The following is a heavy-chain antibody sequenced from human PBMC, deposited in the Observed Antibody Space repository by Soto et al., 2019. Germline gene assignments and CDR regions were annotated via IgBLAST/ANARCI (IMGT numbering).Heavy chain of an antibody. CDR3: ARAPMGVTIFGVVSYYYYGMDV. J-gene: IGHJ6*02. D-gene: IGHD3-3*01. V-gene: IGHV3-48*02. Sequence: GSLRLSCAASGFTFSSYSMNWVRQAPGKGLEWVSYISSSSSTIYYADSVKGRFTISRDNAKNSLYLQMNSLRDEDTAVYYCARAPMGVTIFGVVSYYYYGMDVWGQGTTVTVSS. CDR1: GFTFSSYS. CDR2: ISSSSSTI.